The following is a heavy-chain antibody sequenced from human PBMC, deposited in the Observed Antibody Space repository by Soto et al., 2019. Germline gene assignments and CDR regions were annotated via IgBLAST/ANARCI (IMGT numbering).Heavy chain of an antibody. J-gene: IGHJ4*02. CDR1: GGTFSSYT. CDR3: ARDPTLEGNLLNYY. D-gene: IGHD2-21*01. Sequence: QVQLVQSGAEVKKPGSSVKVSCKASGGTFSSYTISWVRQAPGQGLEWMGRIIPILGIANYAQKFQGRVTITADKSTSTAYMELSSLRSEDTAVYYCARDPTLEGNLLNYYWGQGTLVTVSS. CDR2: IIPILGIA. V-gene: IGHV1-69*08.